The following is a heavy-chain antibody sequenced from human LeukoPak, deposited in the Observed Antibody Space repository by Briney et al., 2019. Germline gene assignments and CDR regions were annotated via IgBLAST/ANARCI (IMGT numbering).Heavy chain of an antibody. Sequence: PGRSLRLSCAASGFTFDDYAMHWVRQAPGKGLDWVSGISWNSGYIRYADSVKGRFTISRDNAKNSLYLQMNSLRAEDTALYYCAKGLGSYCDDAFDIWGQGTMVTVSS. CDR2: ISWNSGYI. CDR3: AKGLGSYCDDAFDI. CDR1: GFTFDDYA. J-gene: IGHJ3*02. D-gene: IGHD1-26*01. V-gene: IGHV3-9*01.